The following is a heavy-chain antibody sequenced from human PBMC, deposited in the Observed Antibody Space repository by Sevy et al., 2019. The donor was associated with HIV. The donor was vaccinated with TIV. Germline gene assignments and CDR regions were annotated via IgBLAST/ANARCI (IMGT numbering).Heavy chain of an antibody. V-gene: IGHV4-4*02. J-gene: IGHJ4*02. Sequence: SETLSLTCAVSGGSISSTNWWSWVRQPPGKGLEWIGEIYHSGSTNYNPSLKRRVTISVDKSKNQFSLKLSLVTAADTAVYYCARRFYYDRSGHYQYYFDYWGQGTLVTVSS. D-gene: IGHD3-22*01. CDR2: IYHSGST. CDR1: GGSISSTNW. CDR3: ARRFYYDRSGHYQYYFDY.